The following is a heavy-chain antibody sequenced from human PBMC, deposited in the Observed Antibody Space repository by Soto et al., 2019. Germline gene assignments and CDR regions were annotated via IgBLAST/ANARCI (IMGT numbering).Heavy chain of an antibody. CDR2: IIPIFGTA. CDR3: ARVRGVYCSSTSCYLNYYYGMDV. J-gene: IGHJ6*02. V-gene: IGHV1-69*06. CDR1: GGTFSSYA. Sequence: QVQLVQSGAEVKKPGSSVKVSCKASGGTFSSYAISWVRQAPGQGLEWMGGIIPIFGTANYAQKFQGRVTITADKSTSTAYMELSSLRSEDTAVYYCARVRGVYCSSTSCYLNYYYGMDVWGQGTTVTVSS. D-gene: IGHD2-2*01.